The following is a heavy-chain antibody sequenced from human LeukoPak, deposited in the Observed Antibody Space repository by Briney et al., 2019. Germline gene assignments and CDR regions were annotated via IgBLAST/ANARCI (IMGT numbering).Heavy chain of an antibody. J-gene: IGHJ1*01. CDR1: GGSISSYY. CDR2: IYYSGGT. CDR3: ASLNYGEYFQH. V-gene: IGHV4-59*08. D-gene: IGHD1-7*01. Sequence: SETLSLTCTVSGGSISSYYWSWIRQPPGKGLEWIGYIYYSGGTNYNPSLKSRVTISVDTSKNQFSLKLSSVTAADTAVYYCASLNYGEYFQHWGQGTLVTVSS.